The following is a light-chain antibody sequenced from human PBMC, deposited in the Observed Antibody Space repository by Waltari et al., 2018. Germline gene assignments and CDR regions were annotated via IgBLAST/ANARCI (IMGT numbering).Light chain of an antibody. CDR1: QSVGGY. CDR3: QQRAGWPLYS. J-gene: IGKJ2*01. V-gene: IGKV3-11*01. CDR2: GAS. Sequence: EIVLTQSPDTLSLSPGERATLSCRASQSVGGYLAWYQHKPGQAPRLLISGASNRATAIPARLSGRGSVTDFTLTISSLEPEDFAVYYCQQRAGWPLYSFGQGTRLEI.